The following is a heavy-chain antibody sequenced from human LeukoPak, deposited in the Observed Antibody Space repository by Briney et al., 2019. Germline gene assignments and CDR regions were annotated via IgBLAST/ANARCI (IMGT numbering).Heavy chain of an antibody. CDR2: IYPGDSDT. Sequence: GESLKVSCKGSGYSFTSYWIGWVRQMPGKGLEWMGIIYPGDSDTRYSPSFQGQVTISADKSISTAYLQWSSLKASDTAMYYCARIKMVRGALNWFDPWGQGTLVTVSS. J-gene: IGHJ5*02. V-gene: IGHV5-51*01. CDR3: ARIKMVRGALNWFDP. CDR1: GYSFTSYW. D-gene: IGHD3-10*01.